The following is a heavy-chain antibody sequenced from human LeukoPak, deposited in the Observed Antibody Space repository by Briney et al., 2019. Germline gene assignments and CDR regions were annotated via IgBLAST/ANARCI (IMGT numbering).Heavy chain of an antibody. J-gene: IGHJ4*02. Sequence: RPGGSLRLXCAASGSTFDEHGMAWVRQPPGKGLQWVSGINDNGGSTGYADSVKGRFTISRDNTKNSLYLQMNSLRAEDTALYYCASGDSSGWYFDSWGQGTLVTVSS. CDR1: GSTFDEHG. CDR2: INDNGGST. CDR3: ASGDSSGWYFDS. V-gene: IGHV3-20*04. D-gene: IGHD6-19*01.